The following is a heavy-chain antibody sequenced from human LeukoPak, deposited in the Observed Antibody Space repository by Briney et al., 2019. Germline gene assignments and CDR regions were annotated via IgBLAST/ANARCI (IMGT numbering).Heavy chain of an antibody. CDR2: INVGNANT. J-gene: IGHJ4*02. CDR3: ARDKAQWLASVDY. Sequence: ASVKVSCKASGGTFSSYAISWVRQAPGQGLEWMGWINVGNANTKYSQKFQGRVTITRDTSASTAYMELSSLRSEDTAVYYCARDKAQWLASVDYWGQGTLVTVSS. CDR1: GGTFSSYA. V-gene: IGHV1-3*01. D-gene: IGHD6-19*01.